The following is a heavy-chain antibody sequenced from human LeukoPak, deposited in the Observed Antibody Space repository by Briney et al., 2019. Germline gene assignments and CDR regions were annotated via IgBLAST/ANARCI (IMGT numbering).Heavy chain of an antibody. CDR3: ARDPSSGWYLKGWFDP. CDR2: IRSDGINK. D-gene: IGHD6-19*01. CDR1: GFTFSTYG. Sequence: GGSLRLSCAASGFTFSTYGMHWVRQAPGKGLEWVAFIRSDGINKYYADSVKGRFTISRDNAKNSLYLQMNSLRAEDTAVYYCARDPSSGWYLKGWFDPWGQGTLVTVSS. V-gene: IGHV3-30*02. J-gene: IGHJ5*02.